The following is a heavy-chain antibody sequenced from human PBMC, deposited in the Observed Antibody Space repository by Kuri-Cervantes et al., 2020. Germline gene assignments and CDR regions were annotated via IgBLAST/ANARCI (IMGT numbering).Heavy chain of an antibody. Sequence: GESLKISCAASGFTFSSYDMHWVRQATGKGLERVSAIGTAGDTYYPGSVKGRFTISRENAKNSLYLQMNSLRAGDTAVYYCAKRRDGAIDYWGQGTLVTVSS. CDR3: AKRRDGAIDY. D-gene: IGHD3-10*01. J-gene: IGHJ4*02. CDR1: GFTFSSYD. V-gene: IGHV3-13*01. CDR2: IGTAGDT.